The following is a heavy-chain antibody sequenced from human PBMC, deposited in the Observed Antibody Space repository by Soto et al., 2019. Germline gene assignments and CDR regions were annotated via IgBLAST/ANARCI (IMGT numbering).Heavy chain of an antibody. CDR2: ISSSGSYI. J-gene: IGHJ6*02. V-gene: IGHV3-21*01. CDR3: ARGSWGGDGMDV. D-gene: IGHD3-16*01. CDR1: AFNFCDYS. Sequence: PGGFLSLSCPASAFNFCDYSISWVRHAPGKGLEWVSSISSSGSYIVYADSVKARFTISRDNANSSVYLQMSSLRSEDTAVYYSARGSWGGDGMDVWGQG.